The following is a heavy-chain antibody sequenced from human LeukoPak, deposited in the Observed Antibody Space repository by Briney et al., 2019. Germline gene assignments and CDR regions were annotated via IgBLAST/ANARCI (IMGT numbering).Heavy chain of an antibody. CDR1: GYTFTGYY. CDR2: INPNSGGT. Sequence: ASVKVSCKASGYTFTGYYMHWVRQAPGQGLEWMGWINPNSGGTNYAQKFQGRVTMTRGTSISTAYMELSRLRSDDTAVYYCAGLSGIAAAVGYWGQGTLVTVSS. J-gene: IGHJ4*02. CDR3: AGLSGIAAAVGY. V-gene: IGHV1-2*02. D-gene: IGHD6-13*01.